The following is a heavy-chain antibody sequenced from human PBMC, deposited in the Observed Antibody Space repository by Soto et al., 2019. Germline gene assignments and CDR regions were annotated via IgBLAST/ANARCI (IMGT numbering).Heavy chain of an antibody. Sequence: GGSLRLSCAASGFTFSTYTMRWVRQAPGKGLEWVSVISGSGGSPYYADSVQGRFTISRDNPKNTLYLQMNSLRAEDTAMYYCAKARCSTTNCYVPDYWGQGTLVTVSS. V-gene: IGHV3-23*01. CDR2: ISGSGGSP. J-gene: IGHJ4*02. D-gene: IGHD2-2*01. CDR1: GFTFSTYT. CDR3: AKARCSTTNCYVPDY.